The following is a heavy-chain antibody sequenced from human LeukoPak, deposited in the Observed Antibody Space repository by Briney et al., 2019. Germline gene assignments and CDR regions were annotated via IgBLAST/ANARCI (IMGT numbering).Heavy chain of an antibody. J-gene: IGHJ4*02. D-gene: IGHD3-22*01. CDR2: IYSGGSA. CDR3: ARVAYYDSSGYYSPFDY. Sequence: GGSLRLSCAASGFTFSNAWMSWVRQAPGKGPEWVSVIYSGGSAYYADSVKGRFTISRDNSKNTLYLQMNSLRAEDTAVYYCARVAYYDSSGYYSPFDYWGQGTLVTVSS. V-gene: IGHV3-66*01. CDR1: GFTFSNAW.